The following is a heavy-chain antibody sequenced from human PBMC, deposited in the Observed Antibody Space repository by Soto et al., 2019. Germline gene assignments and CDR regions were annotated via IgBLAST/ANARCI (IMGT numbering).Heavy chain of an antibody. Sequence: SLKISCVGSGYTCDIYWIAWVRQFGGKGLDGMGVISPGDSDTRSSPSSPVQVTLSVDKSINTAYLQWNSLRAADIAMYYCARLANCDSSGSSEGLGYRGQGTLVTVLL. CDR1: GYTCDIYW. D-gene: IGHD3-22*01. CDR2: ISPGDSDT. J-gene: IGHJ4*02. CDR3: ARLANCDSSGSSEGLGY. V-gene: IGHV5-51*01.